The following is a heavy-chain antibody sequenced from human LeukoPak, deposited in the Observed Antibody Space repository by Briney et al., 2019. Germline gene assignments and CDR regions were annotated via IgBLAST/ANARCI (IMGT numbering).Heavy chain of an antibody. J-gene: IGHJ4*02. D-gene: IGHD5-12*01. CDR3: ARVPTATWRYYFDY. Sequence: PGGSLRLSCAASGFTVSSNYMSWVRQAPGKGLEWVSVIYSGGSTYYADSVKGRFTISRDNSKNTLYLQMNSLRAEDTAVYYCARVPTATWRYYFDYWGQGTLVTVSS. CDR2: IYSGGST. V-gene: IGHV3-53*01. CDR1: GFTVSSNY.